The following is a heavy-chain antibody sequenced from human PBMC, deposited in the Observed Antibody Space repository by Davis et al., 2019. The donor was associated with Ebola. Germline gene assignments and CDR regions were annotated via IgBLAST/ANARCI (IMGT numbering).Heavy chain of an antibody. CDR2: INHSGST. CDR3: ARATPGGYYDSSGYYWAYFDY. D-gene: IGHD3-22*01. J-gene: IGHJ4*02. Sequence: MPSETLSLTCAVYGGSFSGYYWSWIRQPPGKGLEWIGEINHSGSTNYNPSLKSRVTISVDTSKNQFSLKLSSVTAADTAVYYCARATPGGYYDSSGYYWAYFDYWGQGTLVTVSS. CDR1: GGSFSGYY. V-gene: IGHV4-34*01.